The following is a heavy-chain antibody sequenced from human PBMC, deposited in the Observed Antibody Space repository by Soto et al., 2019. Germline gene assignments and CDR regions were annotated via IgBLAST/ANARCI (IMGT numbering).Heavy chain of an antibody. CDR3: ARGGDYYDSSGYPPNPYNWFDP. Sequence: QLQLQESGSGLVKPSQTLSLTCAVSGGSISSGGYSWSWIRQPPGKGLEWIGYIYHSGSTYYNPSLKSRVTISVDRSKNQFSLKLSSVTAADTAVYYCARGGDYYDSSGYPPNPYNWFDPWGQGTLVTVSS. V-gene: IGHV4-30-2*01. CDR1: GGSISSGGYS. J-gene: IGHJ5*02. CDR2: IYHSGST. D-gene: IGHD3-22*01.